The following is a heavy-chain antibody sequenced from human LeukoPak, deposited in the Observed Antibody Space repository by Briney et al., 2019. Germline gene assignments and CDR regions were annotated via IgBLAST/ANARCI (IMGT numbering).Heavy chain of an antibody. CDR1: GYSFANYW. CDR2: MFPGDSDP. J-gene: IGHJ4*02. CDR3: ARHLQGSSSMSVDY. V-gene: IGHV5-51*01. D-gene: IGHD6-6*01. Sequence: GESLKISCKGSGYSFANYWIGWVRQMPGKGLEWMGIMFPGDSDPRYSPSFQGQVTISVDKSISTAYLQWRSLKASDTAIYYCARHLQGSSSMSVDYWGQGTLVTVSS.